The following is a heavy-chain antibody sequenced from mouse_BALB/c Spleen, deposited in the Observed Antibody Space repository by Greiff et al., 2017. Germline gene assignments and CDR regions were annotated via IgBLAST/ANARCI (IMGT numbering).Heavy chain of an antibody. V-gene: IGHV5-4*02. CDR1: GFTFSDYY. D-gene: IGHD1-1*01. Sequence: EVMLVESGGGLVKPGGSLKLSCAASGFTFSDYYMYWVRQTPEKRLEWVATISDGGSYTYYPDSVKGRFTISRDNAKNNLYLQMSSLKSEDTAMYYCARDDYYYGSSSFAYWGQGTLVTVSA. CDR3: ARDDYYYGSSSFAY. J-gene: IGHJ3*01. CDR2: ISDGGSYT.